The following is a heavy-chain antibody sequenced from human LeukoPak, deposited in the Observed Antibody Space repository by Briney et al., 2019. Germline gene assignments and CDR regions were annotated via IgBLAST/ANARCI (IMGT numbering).Heavy chain of an antibody. J-gene: IGHJ5*02. D-gene: IGHD1-14*01. CDR1: GGTFSSYA. CDR2: ISAYNGNT. V-gene: IGHV1-18*01. Sequence: GASVKVSCKASGGTFSSYAISWVRQAPGQGLEWMGWISAYNGNTNYAQKLQGRVTMTTDTSTSTAYMELRSLRSDDTAVYYCARVYTYNWFDPWGQGTLVTVSS. CDR3: ARVYTYNWFDP.